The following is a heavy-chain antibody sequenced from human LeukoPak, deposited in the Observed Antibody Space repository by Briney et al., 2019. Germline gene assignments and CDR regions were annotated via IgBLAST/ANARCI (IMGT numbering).Heavy chain of an antibody. CDR3: AREYCSSTSCYGLDY. J-gene: IGHJ4*02. Sequence: VASVKVSCKASGYTFTSYDINWVRQATGQGLEWMGWMNPNSGNTGYAQKFQGRVTMTRDTSISTAYMELSRLRSDDTAVYYCAREYCSSTSCYGLDYWGQGTLVTVSS. CDR2: MNPNSGNT. V-gene: IGHV1-8*02. CDR1: GYTFTSYD. D-gene: IGHD2-2*01.